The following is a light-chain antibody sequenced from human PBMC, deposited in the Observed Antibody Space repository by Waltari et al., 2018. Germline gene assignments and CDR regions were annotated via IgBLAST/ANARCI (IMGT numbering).Light chain of an antibody. Sequence: DIHMTQPPSSLSASVGDRVPITCRASHNIINFLSWYQQKPGRAPRLLMYAASTLQSGVPSRFSGSGSGTDFTLTINSLQPEDIATYYCQQSYTNPPAFAAGTKVEIK. J-gene: IGKJ4*01. V-gene: IGKV1-39*01. CDR3: QQSYTNPPA. CDR2: AAS. CDR1: HNIINF.